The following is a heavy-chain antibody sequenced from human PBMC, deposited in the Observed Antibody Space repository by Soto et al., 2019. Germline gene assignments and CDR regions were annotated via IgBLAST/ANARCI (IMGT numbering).Heavy chain of an antibody. J-gene: IGHJ5*02. Sequence: QVQLVQSGAEVKKPGDSVKVSCKASGYTFTSYGISWVRQAPGQGLEWMGWISAYNGNTNYAQKLQGRVTITTDTSTSTAYMELRSLRSDVTAVDSCARVRPGIAEDGTYWFDPCGQETLVTFSS. CDR1: GYTFTSYG. V-gene: IGHV1-18*04. CDR3: ARVRPGIAEDGTYWFDP. CDR2: ISAYNGNT. D-gene: IGHD6-13*01.